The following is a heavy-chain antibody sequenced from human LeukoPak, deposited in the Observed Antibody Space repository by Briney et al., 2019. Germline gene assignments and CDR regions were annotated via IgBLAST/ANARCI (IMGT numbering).Heavy chain of an antibody. CDR2: INHSGST. CDR3: ARGVNNSEYCSSTSCYMERWFDP. Sequence: PAETLSLTCAVYGGSFSGYYWGSVRQPPGKGLEWIGEINHSGSTNNNPSLKSRVTISVDRSKNQFSLKLSSVTAADTAVYYCARGVNNSEYCSSTSCYMERWFDPWGQGTLVTVSS. D-gene: IGHD2-2*02. J-gene: IGHJ5*02. V-gene: IGHV4-34*01. CDR1: GGSFSGYY.